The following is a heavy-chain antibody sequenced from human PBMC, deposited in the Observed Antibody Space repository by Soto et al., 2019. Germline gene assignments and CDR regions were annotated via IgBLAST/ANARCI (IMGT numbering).Heavy chain of an antibody. CDR1: GYTFTGYY. Sequence: QVQLVQSGAEVKKPGASVKVSCKASGYTFTGYYMHWVRQAPGQGLEWMGWINPNSGGTNYAQKFQGWVTMTRETSISTAYMELSRLRSDDTAVYYCARDSLFGWRTGGDDSSGSSQYYGMDVWGQGTTVTVSS. D-gene: IGHD3-22*01. V-gene: IGHV1-2*04. CDR2: INPNSGGT. J-gene: IGHJ6*02. CDR3: ARDSLFGWRTGGDDSSGSSQYYGMDV.